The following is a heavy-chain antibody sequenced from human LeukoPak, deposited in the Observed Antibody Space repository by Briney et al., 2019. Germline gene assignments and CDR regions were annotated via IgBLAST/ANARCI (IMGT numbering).Heavy chain of an antibody. CDR3: ASGYARSARHQSDF. CDR1: GFTFSDYA. J-gene: IGHJ4*02. D-gene: IGHD5-12*01. V-gene: IGHV3-23*01. CDR2: ISDNGGGT. Sequence: PGGSLRLSCAASGFTFSDYAMSWVRQAPGKGLEWVSTISDNGGGTYYADSVKGRFTISRDNAKNTLYLQMNSLRVEDTAVYYCASGYARSARHQSDFWGQGTVVTVSS.